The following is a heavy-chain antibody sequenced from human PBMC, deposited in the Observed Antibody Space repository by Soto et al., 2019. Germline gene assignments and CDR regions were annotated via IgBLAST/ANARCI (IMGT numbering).Heavy chain of an antibody. CDR1: GGSISSGGYY. CDR3: ARKDSGYGDYMDV. D-gene: IGHD5-12*01. V-gene: IGHV4-31*02. J-gene: IGHJ6*03. CDR2: IYYSGST. Sequence: SETLSLTCTVSGGSISSGGYYWSWIRQHPGKGLEWIGCIYYSGSTYYNPSLKSRVTMSVDTSENQFSLRLSSVTAADTAVYYCARKDSGYGDYMDVWGKGTTVTVSS.